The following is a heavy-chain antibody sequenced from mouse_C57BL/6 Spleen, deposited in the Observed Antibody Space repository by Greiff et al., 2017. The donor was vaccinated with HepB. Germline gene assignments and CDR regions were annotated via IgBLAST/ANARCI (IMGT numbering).Heavy chain of an antibody. CDR1: GFSLTSYG. CDR3: AKKGEPYWCFDV. J-gene: IGHJ1*03. Sequence: QVQLMESGPGLVQPSQSLSITCTVSGFSLTSYGIHWVRQSPGKGLEWLGVIWSGGSTDYNAAFMSRLSITKDNTKSQVFFKMNILKADDTAIYYCAKKGEPYWCFDVWGTGTTVTVSS. V-gene: IGHV2-5*01. CDR2: IWSGGST.